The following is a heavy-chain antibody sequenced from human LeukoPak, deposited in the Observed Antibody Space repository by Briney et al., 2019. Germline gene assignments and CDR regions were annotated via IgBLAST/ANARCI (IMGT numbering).Heavy chain of an antibody. J-gene: IGHJ4*02. D-gene: IGHD3-10*01. CDR2: IYYSGST. Sequence: SETLSLTCTVSGGSIRSYYWSWIRQPPGKGLEWIANIYYSGSTYYNPSLKSRVTMSVDTSKNQFSLKLSSVTAADTAVYYCARGRGYGSGSFFDYWGQGTLVTVSS. CDR1: GGSIRSYY. CDR3: ARGRGYGSGSFFDY. V-gene: IGHV4-59*12.